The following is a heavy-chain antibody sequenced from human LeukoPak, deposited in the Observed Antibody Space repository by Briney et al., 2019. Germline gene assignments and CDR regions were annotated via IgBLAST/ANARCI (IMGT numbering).Heavy chain of an antibody. CDR1: GDSFSSYY. D-gene: IGHD2-15*01. CDR2: IYYNGHT. CDR3: ARLGFCTGGRCLADF. V-gene: IGHV4-59*08. J-gene: IGHJ4*02. Sequence: TSETLSLTCTVSGDSFSSYYWTWIRQPPGKGLEWIGYIYYNGHTNYNPSLTSQVTISVDTSKNQFSLKLNSVTAADTAVYYCARLGFCTGGRCLADFWGQGTLVTVSS.